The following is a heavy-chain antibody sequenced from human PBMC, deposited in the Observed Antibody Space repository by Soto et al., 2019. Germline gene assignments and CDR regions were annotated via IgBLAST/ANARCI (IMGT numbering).Heavy chain of an antibody. CDR2: IYHIGST. Sequence: QVQLQESGPGLVKPSETLSLTCTVSGGSISSYYWSWIRQPPGKGLEWIGYIYHIGSTNYDPSLKSRVTISVDTSKNQFSLNVTSVTAADTAVYYCAGNVGSRSSWTLFGMDVWGQGMTVTVSS. V-gene: IGHV4-59*01. J-gene: IGHJ6*02. CDR3: AGNVGSRSSWTLFGMDV. CDR1: GGSISSYY. D-gene: IGHD6-13*01.